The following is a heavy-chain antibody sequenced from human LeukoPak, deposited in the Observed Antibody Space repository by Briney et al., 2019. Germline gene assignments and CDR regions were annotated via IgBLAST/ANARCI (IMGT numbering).Heavy chain of an antibody. CDR2: ISSSGGST. CDR1: GFTLSRYA. D-gene: IGHD3-22*01. V-gene: IGHV3-23*01. CDR3: AKVWDTYYNGSSGSFDY. Sequence: PGGSLSLSCAASGFTLSRYAMSWVGQAPGRGVEWVSAISSSGGSTYYADSVKGRVTISRDNSKYSIYLQMHSLRTEDTAVYYCAKVWDTYYNGSSGSFDYWGQGTLVTVSS. J-gene: IGHJ4*02.